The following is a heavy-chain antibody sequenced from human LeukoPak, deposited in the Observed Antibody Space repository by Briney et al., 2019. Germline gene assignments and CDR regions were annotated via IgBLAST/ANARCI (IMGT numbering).Heavy chain of an antibody. CDR2: ISSSSSYI. Sequence: GGSLRLSCAASGFTFSSYSMNWVRQAPGKGLEWVSSISSSSSYIYYADSVKGRFTISRDNAKNSLYLQMNSLRSEDTAVYYCARDNSVRDEAWWFNPWGQGTLVTVSS. CDR3: ARDNSVRDEAWWFNP. D-gene: IGHD5-24*01. CDR1: GFTFSSYS. J-gene: IGHJ5*02. V-gene: IGHV3-21*04.